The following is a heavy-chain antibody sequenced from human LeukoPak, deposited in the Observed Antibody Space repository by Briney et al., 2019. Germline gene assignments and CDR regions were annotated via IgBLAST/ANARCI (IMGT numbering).Heavy chain of an antibody. Sequence: PSETLSLTCAVYGGSFSGYYWSWIRQPPGKGLEWIGEINHSGSTNYNPSLKSRVTISVDTSKNQFSLKLSSVTAADTAVYYCARSLRRDTAMVKRGPLRGRNWFDPWGQGTLVTVSS. CDR3: ARSLRRDTAMVKRGPLRGRNWFDP. CDR1: GGSFSGYY. CDR2: INHSGST. D-gene: IGHD5-18*01. J-gene: IGHJ5*02. V-gene: IGHV4-34*01.